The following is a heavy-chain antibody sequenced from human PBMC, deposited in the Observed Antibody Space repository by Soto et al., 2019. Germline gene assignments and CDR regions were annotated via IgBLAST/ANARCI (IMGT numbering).Heavy chain of an antibody. D-gene: IGHD1-1*01. CDR3: AKETSWFDP. Sequence: QVQLVESGGGVVQPGRSLRLSCAASGFTFSSYGMHWVRQAPGKGLEWVAVISYDGSNKHYADSVKGRFTISRDNSKNTLYLQMNSLRAEDTAVYYCAKETSWFDPWGQGTLVTVSS. CDR2: ISYDGSNK. J-gene: IGHJ5*02. CDR1: GFTFSSYG. V-gene: IGHV3-30*18.